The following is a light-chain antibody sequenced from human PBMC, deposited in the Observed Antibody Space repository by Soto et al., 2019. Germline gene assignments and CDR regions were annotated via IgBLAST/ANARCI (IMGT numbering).Light chain of an antibody. CDR2: AAS. V-gene: IGKV3-20*01. CDR1: QSVSSNY. J-gene: IGKJ2*01. CDR3: QLYGSSPPRYT. Sequence: EIVVTQSSGTMYLSPGQRPTLSCRSSQSVSSNYLAWYQQKRGQAPRILIYAASATATGIPARFSGSGSGTDFTLTISRLEPDDFAVYFCQLYGSSPPRYTFEQGPQV.